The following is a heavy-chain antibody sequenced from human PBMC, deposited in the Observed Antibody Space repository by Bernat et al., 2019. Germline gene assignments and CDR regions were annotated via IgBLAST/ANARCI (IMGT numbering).Heavy chain of an antibody. D-gene: IGHD3-16*01. CDR3: AREGEGGYYHDY. J-gene: IGHJ4*02. Sequence: EVQLVESGGGVVRPGGSLRLSCAASGFTVDDYCMSWVRQAPGKGLEWVSGINWDGGSTGDADSVKGRFTISSDNAKNSLYLQMNSLRAEDTALYHGAREGEGGYYHDYWGQGTLVTVSS. CDR2: INWDGGST. V-gene: IGHV3-20*01. CDR1: GFTVDDYC.